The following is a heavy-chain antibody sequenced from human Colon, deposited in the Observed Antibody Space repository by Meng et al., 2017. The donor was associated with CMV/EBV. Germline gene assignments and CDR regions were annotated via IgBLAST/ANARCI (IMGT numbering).Heavy chain of an antibody. CDR1: GFTFDDYY. Sequence: LSFTAAGFTFDDYYMTWIRQAPGKGLEWLAYISPSTSIIYYADSVRGRFTISRDNAKNSLSLQMNSLRGEDTARYYCARSKLGIIDDWGQGTLVTLSS. CDR2: ISPSTSII. D-gene: IGHD7-27*01. CDR3: ARSKLGIIDD. J-gene: IGHJ4*02. V-gene: IGHV3-11*01.